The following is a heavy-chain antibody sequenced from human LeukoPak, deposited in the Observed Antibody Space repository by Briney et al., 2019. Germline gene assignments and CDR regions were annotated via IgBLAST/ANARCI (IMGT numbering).Heavy chain of an antibody. J-gene: IGHJ4*02. CDR2: ISAYNGDT. CDR3: VKGDYYGSGTIIVL. CDR1: GYTFTSYG. D-gene: IGHD3-10*01. Sequence: GASVKVSCKASGYTFTSYGISWVRQAPGQGLEWMGWISAYNGDTNYAQNLQGRVTMTRDTSISTAYMELTSLRSDDTAVYYCVKGDYYGSGTIIVLWGQGTLVTVSS. V-gene: IGHV1-18*01.